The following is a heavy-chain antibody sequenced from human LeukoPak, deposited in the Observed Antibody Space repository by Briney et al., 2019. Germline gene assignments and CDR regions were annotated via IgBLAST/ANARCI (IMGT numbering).Heavy chain of an antibody. CDR2: ISSSCSTI. J-gene: IGHJ5*02. D-gene: IGHD3-10*01. V-gene: IGHV3-48*03. CDR1: GFTFSSYE. CDR3: ASERPMVVRGVIFDG. Sequence: GGTLTLSCAASGFTFSSYEMNWVRQAPAKGLEWVSYISSSCSTIYYADSVKGRFTISRDNAKNSLYLQMNSLRAEDTAVYYCASERPMVVRGVIFDGWGQGTLVTVSS.